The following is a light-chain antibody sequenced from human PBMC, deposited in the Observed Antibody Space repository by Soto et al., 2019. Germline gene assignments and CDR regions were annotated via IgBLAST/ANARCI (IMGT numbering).Light chain of an antibody. Sequence: QSALTQPPSASGTPGQRVTISCSGSSSNIGSNTVNWYQHLPRAAPKLLIQSNNQRPSGVPDRSSGSQSGTSASLAISGLQSEDEADYYCAVWDDSLNGYVFGIGTKLTVL. CDR3: AVWDDSLNGYV. CDR1: SSNIGSNT. V-gene: IGLV1-44*01. CDR2: SNN. J-gene: IGLJ1*01.